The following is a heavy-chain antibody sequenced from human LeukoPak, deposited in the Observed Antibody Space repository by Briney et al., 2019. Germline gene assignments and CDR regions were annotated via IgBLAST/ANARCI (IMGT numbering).Heavy chain of an antibody. CDR2: IYHSGST. V-gene: IGHV4-38-2*02. Sequence: SETLSLTCTVSGYSISSGYYWGWIRQPPGKGLEWIGSIYHSGSTYYNPSLKSRVTISVDTSKNQFSLKLSSVTAADTAVYYCARVRGGATLDYWGQGTLVTVSS. CDR1: GYSISSGYY. D-gene: IGHD1-26*01. CDR3: ARVRGGATLDY. J-gene: IGHJ4*02.